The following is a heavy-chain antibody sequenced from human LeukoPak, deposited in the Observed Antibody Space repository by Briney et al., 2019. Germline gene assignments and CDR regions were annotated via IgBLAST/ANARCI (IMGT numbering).Heavy chain of an antibody. CDR2: ISAYNGNT. CDR1: GYTFTNYG. Sequence: ASVKVSCKASGYTFTNYGVSWVRQAPGQGLEWMGWISAYNGNTNYAQKLEGRVTMTTGTSASTAYIELRSLRSVDTAVYCGARGGAGFCSGGSCPPNWFDPWGQGTLVTVSS. J-gene: IGHJ5*02. V-gene: IGHV1-18*01. D-gene: IGHD2-15*01. CDR3: ARGGAGFCSGGSCPPNWFDP.